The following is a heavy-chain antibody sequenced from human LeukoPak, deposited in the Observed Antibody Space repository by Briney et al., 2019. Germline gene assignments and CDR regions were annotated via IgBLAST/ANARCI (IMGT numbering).Heavy chain of an antibody. CDR3: ARAIPSDYGDYVDY. CDR1: GGSISSGGYY. J-gene: IGHJ4*02. CDR2: IYYSGST. V-gene: IGHV4-31*03. Sequence: PSETLSLTCTVSGGSISSGGYYWSWIRQHPGKGLEWIGYIYYSGSTYYNPSLKSRVTISVDTSTNQFPLKLSSVTAADTAVYYSARAIPSDYGDYVDYWGQGTLVTVSS. D-gene: IGHD4-17*01.